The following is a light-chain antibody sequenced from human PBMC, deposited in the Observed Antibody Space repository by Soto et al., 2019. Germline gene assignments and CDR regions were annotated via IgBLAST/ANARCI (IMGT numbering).Light chain of an antibody. V-gene: IGKV3-15*01. CDR3: QEYNNWRPIT. CDR1: QSISSK. Sequence: EIVVTQSPATLSVSPGERSTLSCRASQSISSKLAWYQQKPGQAPRLLIYSASTRATGIPVRFSGSGSGTEFTLTITSLQSEDFAVYYCQEYNNWRPITFGGRTKVDIK. CDR2: SAS. J-gene: IGKJ4*01.